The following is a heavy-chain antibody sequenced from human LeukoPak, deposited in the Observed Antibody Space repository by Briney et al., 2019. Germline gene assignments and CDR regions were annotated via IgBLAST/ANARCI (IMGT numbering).Heavy chain of an antibody. CDR3: ARSDGSYGY. Sequence: PGGSLRLSCAASRFTFSSYWMHWVRQAPGKGLVWVSRINGDGSITTYADSVKGRFTISRDNAKNTLYLQMNSLRAEVTAVYYCARSDGSYGYWGQGTLVTVSS. CDR1: RFTFSSYW. CDR2: INGDGSIT. D-gene: IGHD1-26*01. J-gene: IGHJ4*02. V-gene: IGHV3-74*01.